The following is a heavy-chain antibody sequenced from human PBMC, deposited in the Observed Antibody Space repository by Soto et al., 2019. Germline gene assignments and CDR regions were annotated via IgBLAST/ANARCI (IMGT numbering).Heavy chain of an antibody. CDR1: GGSISSYY. J-gene: IGHJ5*02. CDR2: IYYSGST. V-gene: IGHV4-59*01. D-gene: IGHD3-22*01. CDR3: ARDRLYYYDSSGYRRGFDP. Sequence: LSLTCTVSGGSISSYYWSWIRQPPGKGLEWIGYIYYSGSTNYNPSLKSRVTISVDTSKNQFSLKLSSVTAADTAVYYCARDRLYYYDSSGYRRGFDPWGQGTLVTVSS.